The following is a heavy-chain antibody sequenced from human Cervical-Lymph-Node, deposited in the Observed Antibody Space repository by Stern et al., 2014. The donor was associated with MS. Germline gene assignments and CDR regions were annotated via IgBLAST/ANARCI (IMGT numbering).Heavy chain of an antibody. J-gene: IGHJ6*02. CDR3: ARGELKEGLVRGMDF. CDR2: IIPIFGTA. V-gene: IGHV1-69*01. Sequence: VQLXXXGAEVKKPGXXVKVSCXXSXGXFSSYXXXXXXQAPGQGLEWMGGIIPIFGTANYAQKFQGRVTITADESTSTAYMELSSLRSEDTAVYYCARGELKEGLVRGMDFWGQGPPVTVSS. D-gene: IGHD1-26*01. CDR1: XGXFSSYX.